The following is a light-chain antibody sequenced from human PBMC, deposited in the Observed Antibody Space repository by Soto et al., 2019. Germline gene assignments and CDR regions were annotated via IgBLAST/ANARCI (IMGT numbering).Light chain of an antibody. CDR2: GAS. V-gene: IGKV3-20*01. Sequence: EIVLTQSPGTLSLSPGERATLSCRASQSVGRNYLAWYQQKPGQAPRLLIHGASSRATGIPQRFSGSVAGTDFTLTISRLEPDDVSVYYCNQYASSPLTFGQGTKVEIK. CDR3: NQYASSPLT. CDR1: QSVGRNY. J-gene: IGKJ1*01.